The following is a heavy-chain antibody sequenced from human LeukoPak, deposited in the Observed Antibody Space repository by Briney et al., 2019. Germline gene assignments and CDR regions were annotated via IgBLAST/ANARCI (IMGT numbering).Heavy chain of an antibody. CDR3: ARDSPIPNPDCTGGTCLPMGGPFDT. V-gene: IGHV1-69*06. Sequence: SVKVSCKASGGIFTTYAINWVRQAPGQGLEWMGRTIPIFGSTNYAQKFQRRATITADKSTSTAYMELSSLRSEDTAMYYCARDSPIPNPDCTGGTCLPMGGPFDTWGQGTMVTVSS. D-gene: IGHD2-15*01. CDR1: GGIFTTYA. J-gene: IGHJ3*02. CDR2: TIPIFGST.